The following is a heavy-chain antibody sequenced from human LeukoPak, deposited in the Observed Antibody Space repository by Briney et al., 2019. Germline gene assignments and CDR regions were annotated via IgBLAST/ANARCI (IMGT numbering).Heavy chain of an antibody. D-gene: IGHD2-2*01. CDR3: ARDEGLPAAYYYYGMDV. J-gene: IGHJ6*02. Sequence: PGGSLRLSCAASGFTFSSFWMSWVRQAPGKGLEWVANINLDGSEKYYVDSVKGRFTISRDNARSSLYLQMNSLRAEDTAVYYCARDEGLPAAYYYYGMDVRGQGTTVTVSS. CDR2: INLDGSEK. CDR1: GFTFSSFW. V-gene: IGHV3-7*01.